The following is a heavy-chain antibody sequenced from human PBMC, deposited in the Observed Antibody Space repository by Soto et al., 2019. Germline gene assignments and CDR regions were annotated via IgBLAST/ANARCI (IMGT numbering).Heavy chain of an antibody. CDR1: GFTFSSYA. Sequence: PGGSLRLSCAASGFTFSSYAMHWVRQAPGKGLEWVAVISYDGSNKYYADSVKGRFTISRDNSKNTLYLQMNSLRAEDTAVYCCARGGDIVVVVAAMGYWGQGTLVTVSS. CDR3: ARGGDIVVVVAAMGY. J-gene: IGHJ4*02. V-gene: IGHV3-30-3*01. CDR2: ISYDGSNK. D-gene: IGHD2-15*01.